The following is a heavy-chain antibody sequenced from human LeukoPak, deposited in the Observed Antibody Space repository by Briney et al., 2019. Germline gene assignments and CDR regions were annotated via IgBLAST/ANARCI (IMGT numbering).Heavy chain of an antibody. D-gene: IGHD5-18*01. CDR2: IKQDRSEK. V-gene: IGHV3-7*03. J-gene: IGHJ4*02. Sequence: GGSLRLSCAASEFTFSSYWMSWVRQAPGKGLEWVANIKQDRSEKYYVDSVKGRFTISRDNAKNSLYLQMNSLRAEDTAVYYCARGRGGGYSYGFGYYFDYWGQGTLATVSS. CDR1: EFTFSSYW. CDR3: ARGRGGGYSYGFGYYFDY.